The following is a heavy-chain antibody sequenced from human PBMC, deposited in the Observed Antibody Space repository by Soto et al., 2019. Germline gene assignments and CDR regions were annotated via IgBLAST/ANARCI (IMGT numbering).Heavy chain of an antibody. V-gene: IGHV4-61*01. Sequence: QVQLQESGPGLVKPSETLSLTCTVSGGSVSSGSHYWSWIRQPPGKGLEWIGYIYYSGRTNYNPSLKGRVTISADTSKNQFSLKLSSVTAADTAVYYCARDRWFDPWGQGTLVTVSS. CDR1: GGSVSSGSHY. CDR2: IYYSGRT. J-gene: IGHJ5*02. CDR3: ARDRWFDP.